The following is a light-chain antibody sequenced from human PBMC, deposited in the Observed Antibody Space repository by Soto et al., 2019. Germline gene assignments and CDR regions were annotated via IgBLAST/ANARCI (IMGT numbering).Light chain of an antibody. CDR1: QSVSSNY. V-gene: IGKV3-20*01. CDR3: QQYGSPPLT. J-gene: IGKJ4*01. Sequence: DIVLTQSPGTLSLSPGERATLSCRASQSVSSNYLVWFQQKPGQAPRLLIYGASSRATGIPDRFSGSGSGTDFTLTISRLEPEDSAEYYCQQYGSPPLTFGGGTKVEIK. CDR2: GAS.